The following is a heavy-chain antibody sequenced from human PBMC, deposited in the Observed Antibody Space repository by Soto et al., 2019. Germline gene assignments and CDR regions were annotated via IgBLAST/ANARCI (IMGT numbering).Heavy chain of an antibody. D-gene: IGHD5-18*01. CDR1: GYTFTNYG. Sequence: ASVKVSCKASGYTFTNYGISWVRQAPGQGLEWMGWISTYNGHTTSAQKLQGRVTMTTDTSTNTAYMELRSLRSDDTAVYYCANWEAAMVEDYYYYGMDVWGQGTTVT. CDR3: ANWEAAMVEDYYYYGMDV. V-gene: IGHV1-18*01. J-gene: IGHJ6*02. CDR2: ISTYNGHT.